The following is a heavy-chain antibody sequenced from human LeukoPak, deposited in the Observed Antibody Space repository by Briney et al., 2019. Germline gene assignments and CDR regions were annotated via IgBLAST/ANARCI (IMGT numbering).Heavy chain of an antibody. D-gene: IGHD4-17*01. CDR1: GGSVSGYY. V-gene: IGHV4-59*02. CDR2: MYDRGNI. Sequence: PSETLSLTCTVSGGSVSGYYWSWIRQPPRKGLEWIGYMYDRGNINYNPSLKSRVTLSQGMSKNQLSLKLRSVTAADSAVYYCAATIKRDYGDTNLHYWGQGVLVTVSS. CDR3: AATIKRDYGDTNLHY. J-gene: IGHJ4*02.